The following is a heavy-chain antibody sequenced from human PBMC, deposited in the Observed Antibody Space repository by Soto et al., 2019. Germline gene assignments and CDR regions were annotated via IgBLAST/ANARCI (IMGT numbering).Heavy chain of an antibody. J-gene: IGHJ6*02. D-gene: IGHD3-3*01. CDR3: ASEGQRITIFGVVTYYGMDV. CDR1: GFTFSSYA. Sequence: QVQLVESGGGVVQPGRSLRLSCAASGFTFSSYAMHWVRQAPGKGLEWVAVISYDGSNKYYADSVKGRFTISRDNSKNPLYLQMNSLRAEDTAVYYCASEGQRITIFGVVTYYGMDVWGQGTTVTVSS. CDR2: ISYDGSNK. V-gene: IGHV3-30-3*01.